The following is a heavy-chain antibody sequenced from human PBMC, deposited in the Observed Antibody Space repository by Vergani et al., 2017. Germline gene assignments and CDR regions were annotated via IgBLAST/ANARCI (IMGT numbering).Heavy chain of an antibody. D-gene: IGHD3-16*01. Sequence: QVQLMQAGAEVKKPGASVKVSCQASGYTFSSYDITWVRQATGQGLEWMGRMNLNRGNTGYAQKFQGRVTMTRNTSIVTAYMELSRLRSEDTAVYYCASAKTLYGGKYYFDYWCQGTLVTVSS. CDR1: GYTFSSYD. J-gene: IGHJ4*02. CDR2: MNLNRGNT. V-gene: IGHV1-8*01. CDR3: ASAKTLYGGKYYFDY.